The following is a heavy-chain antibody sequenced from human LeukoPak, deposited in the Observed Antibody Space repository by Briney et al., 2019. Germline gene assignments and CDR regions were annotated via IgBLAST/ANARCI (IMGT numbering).Heavy chain of an antibody. Sequence: GGSLRLSCAASGFTFSSYAMHWVRQAPGKGLEWVAFIRYDGSNKYYADSVKGRFTISSDNSKNTLYLQMNSLRAEDTAMYYCAKDTQYYYESSGFDYWGQGTLVTVSS. V-gene: IGHV3-30*02. CDR1: GFTFSSYA. CDR3: AKDTQYYYESSGFDY. CDR2: IRYDGSNK. D-gene: IGHD3-22*01. J-gene: IGHJ4*01.